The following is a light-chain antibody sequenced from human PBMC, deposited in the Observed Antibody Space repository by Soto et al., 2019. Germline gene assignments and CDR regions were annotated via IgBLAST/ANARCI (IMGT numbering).Light chain of an antibody. CDR3: QQYNNWPPPCT. J-gene: IGKJ1*01. V-gene: IGKV3-15*01. Sequence: EIVMTQSPVTLSMSPGETATLSCRAVLTVATNVAWYQQTPGQAPRLLIYDASARATGIPARFSGSGFGTEFTLTITSLQSEDFALYYCQQYNNWPPPCTFGQGTKVDIK. CDR2: DAS. CDR1: LTVATN.